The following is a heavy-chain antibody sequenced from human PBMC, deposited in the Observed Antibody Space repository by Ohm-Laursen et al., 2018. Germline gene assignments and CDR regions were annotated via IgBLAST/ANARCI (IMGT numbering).Heavy chain of an antibody. CDR1: GFTFDDYA. V-gene: IGHV3-9*01. CDR2: ISWNSGSI. J-gene: IGHJ4*02. D-gene: IGHD3-16*01. CDR3: AREGDDY. Sequence: SLRLSCAASGFTFDDYAMHWVRQAPGKGLEWVSGISWNSGSIGYADSVKGRFTISRDNAKNSLYLQMNSLRAEDTAVYYCAREGDDYWGQGTLVTVSS.